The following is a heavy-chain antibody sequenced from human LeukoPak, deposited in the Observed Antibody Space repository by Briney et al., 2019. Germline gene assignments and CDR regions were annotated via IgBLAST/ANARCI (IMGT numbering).Heavy chain of an antibody. CDR3: ARGVSGVVTAIPFDY. CDR2: IIPIFGTA. V-gene: IGHV1-69*13. J-gene: IGHJ4*02. CDR1: GGTFISYA. Sequence: SVKVSCKASGGTFISYAISWVRQAPGQGLEWMGGIIPIFGTANYAQKFQGRVTITADESTSTAYMELSSLRSEDTAVYYCARGVSGVVTAIPFDYWGQGTLVTVSS. D-gene: IGHD2-21*02.